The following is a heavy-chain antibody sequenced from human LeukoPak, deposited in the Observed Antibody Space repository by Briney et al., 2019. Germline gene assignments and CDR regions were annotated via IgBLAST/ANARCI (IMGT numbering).Heavy chain of an antibody. CDR3: ARPQWELLQDDAFDI. J-gene: IGHJ3*02. CDR1: GYSFTSYW. Sequence: RGESLKTSCKGSGYSFTSYWIGWVRQMPGKGLEWMGIIYPGDSDTRYSPSFQGQVTISADKSISTAYLQWSSLKASDTAMYYCARPQWELLQDDAFDIWGQGTMVTVSS. V-gene: IGHV5-51*01. D-gene: IGHD1-26*01. CDR2: IYPGDSDT.